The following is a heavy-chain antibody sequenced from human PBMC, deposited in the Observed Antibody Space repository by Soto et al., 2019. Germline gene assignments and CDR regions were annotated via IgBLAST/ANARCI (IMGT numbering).Heavy chain of an antibody. CDR2: IYYSGST. J-gene: IGHJ4*02. CDR1: CGSISSSSYY. Sequence: QLQLQESGPGLVKPSETLFLTCTVSCGSISSSSYYWGWIRQPPGKGLEWIGSIYYSGSTYYNPSLKSRVTISVDTSKNQFSLKLSSVTAADTAVYYCARTIFGVVKYWGQGTLVTVSS. CDR3: ARTIFGVVKY. V-gene: IGHV4-39*01. D-gene: IGHD3-3*01.